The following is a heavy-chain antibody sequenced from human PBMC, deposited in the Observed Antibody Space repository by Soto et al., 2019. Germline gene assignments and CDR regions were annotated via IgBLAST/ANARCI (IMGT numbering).Heavy chain of an antibody. CDR2: TYFRSKWQY. V-gene: IGHV6-1*01. D-gene: IGHD6-19*01. CDR1: GDSVSSNSAA. Sequence: SQTLSLTCAISGDSVSSNSAAWNWIRQSPSRGLEWLGRTYFRSKWQYDYAVSVRSRITIKADTSKNQFSLQLNSVTPEDTAVYYCARSEQWLTTWGQGTLVTVSS. CDR3: ARSEQWLTT. J-gene: IGHJ5*02.